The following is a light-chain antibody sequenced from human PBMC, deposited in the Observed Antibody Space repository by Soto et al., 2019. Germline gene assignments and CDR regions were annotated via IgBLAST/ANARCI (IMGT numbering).Light chain of an antibody. CDR2: GAS. CDR1: QSVGSN. V-gene: IGKV3-15*01. CDR3: QHYNYWPPDRT. Sequence: EIVMTQSPATLSVSPGDRATLSCRASQSVGSNLAWYQQKPGQAPRLLIYGASPRATGIPARFSGSGSGTEFSLTISSLQSEEFAIYVCQHYNYWPPDRTFGEGTKGEIK. J-gene: IGKJ4*02.